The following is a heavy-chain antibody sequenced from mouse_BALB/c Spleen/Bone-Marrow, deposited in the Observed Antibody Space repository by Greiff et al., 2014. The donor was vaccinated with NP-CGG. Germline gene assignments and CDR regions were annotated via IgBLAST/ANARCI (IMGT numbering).Heavy chain of an antibody. V-gene: IGHV2-9*02. CDR2: IWAGGST. Sequence: VKLMESGPGLVAPSQSLSITCTVSGFSLTNYGIHWVRQPPGKGLEWLGVIWAGGSTNYNSALMSRLSIRKDYSKSQVFLKMNSLQSDDTAMYYCARARTVIERNTMDCWGQGTSVTVSS. CDR1: GFSLTNYG. CDR3: ARARTVIERNTMDC. J-gene: IGHJ4*01. D-gene: IGHD3-3*01.